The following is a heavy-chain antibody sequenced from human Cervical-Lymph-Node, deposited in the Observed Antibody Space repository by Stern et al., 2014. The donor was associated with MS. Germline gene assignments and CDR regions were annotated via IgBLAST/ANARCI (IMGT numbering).Heavy chain of an antibody. J-gene: IGHJ6*02. CDR3: ARHDSFLGGMDV. Sequence: QLQLQESGPGLVKPSGTLSLTCTVSDGSISSGAYYWGWIRQPPGKGLEWIGYIYYSGTISYDNPSLDSRVTMSVDTSKNQFSLKLSSVTAADTAVYYCARHDSFLGGMDVWGQGTTVTVSS. CDR1: DGSISSGAYY. V-gene: IGHV4-39*01. CDR2: IYYSGTIS. D-gene: IGHD3-3*01.